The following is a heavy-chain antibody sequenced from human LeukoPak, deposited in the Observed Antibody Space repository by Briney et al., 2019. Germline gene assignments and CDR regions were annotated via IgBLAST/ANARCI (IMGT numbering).Heavy chain of an antibody. CDR2: ISGSGGST. CDR3: AKSGYRYYFDY. CDR1: GFTFGDYL. Sequence: PGGSLRLSCTASGFTFGDYLMSWFRQAPGKGLEWVSAISGSGGSTYYADSVKGRFTISRDNSKNTLYLQMNSLRAEDTAVYYCAKSGYRYYFDYWGREPWSPSPQ. D-gene: IGHD3-22*01. J-gene: IGHJ4*02. V-gene: IGHV3-23*01.